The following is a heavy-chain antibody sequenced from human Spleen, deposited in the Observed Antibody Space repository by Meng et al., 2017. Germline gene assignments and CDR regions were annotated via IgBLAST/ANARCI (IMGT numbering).Heavy chain of an antibody. Sequence: SGPTLVKPTQTLTLTCTFSGFSLTTSGVGVGWIRQPPGKALEWLALVYWDDEKYYSPSLKSRLTITKDTSKNQVVLTMTNMDPVDTATYYCARISGYYDSSGYYQLGYYGMDVWGQGTTVTVSS. J-gene: IGHJ6*02. CDR3: ARISGYYDSSGYYQLGYYGMDV. V-gene: IGHV2-5*02. CDR1: GFSLTTSGVG. CDR2: VYWDDEK. D-gene: IGHD3-22*01.